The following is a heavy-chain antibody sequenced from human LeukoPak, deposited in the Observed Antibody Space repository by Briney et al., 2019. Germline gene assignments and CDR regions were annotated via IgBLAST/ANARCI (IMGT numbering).Heavy chain of an antibody. V-gene: IGHV3-66*01. CDR2: IYSGGST. D-gene: IGHD3-9*01. J-gene: IGHJ3*02. CDR1: GFTFSSYS. Sequence: TGGSLRLSCAASGFTFSSYSMNWVRQAPGKGLEWVSVIYSGGSTYYADSVKGRFTISRDNSKNTLYLQMNSLRAEDTAVYYCARGPALRYFDWLLWNHAFDIWGQGTMVTVSS. CDR3: ARGPALRYFDWLLWNHAFDI.